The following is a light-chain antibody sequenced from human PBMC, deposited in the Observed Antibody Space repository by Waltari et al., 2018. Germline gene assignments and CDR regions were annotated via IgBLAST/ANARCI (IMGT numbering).Light chain of an antibody. CDR3: CSFAGSSISMV. V-gene: IGLV2-23*02. CDR2: EVS. CDR1: SRDVGRYNL. Sequence: QSALTQPASVSGSPGQSITVSCTGTSRDVGRYNLVYWYQQHPGKAPKLIIYEVSERPSGVSDRFSGSKSGNTASLTISGLQAEDEGDYYCCSFAGSSISMVFGGGTKLTVL. J-gene: IGLJ2*01.